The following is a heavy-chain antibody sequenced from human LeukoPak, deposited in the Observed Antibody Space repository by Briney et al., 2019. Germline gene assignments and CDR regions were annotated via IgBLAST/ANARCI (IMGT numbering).Heavy chain of an antibody. CDR1: GFTFSSYK. CDR3: AELGITMIGGV. Sequence: PGGSLRLSCAASGFTFSSYKMNWVRQAPGRGLEWVSYISSSGSAIYYADSVKGRFTISRDNAKNSLYLHMNSLRAEDTAGYYCAELGITMIGGVWGKGTTLTISS. V-gene: IGHV3-48*03. J-gene: IGHJ6*04. CDR2: ISSSGSAI. D-gene: IGHD3-10*02.